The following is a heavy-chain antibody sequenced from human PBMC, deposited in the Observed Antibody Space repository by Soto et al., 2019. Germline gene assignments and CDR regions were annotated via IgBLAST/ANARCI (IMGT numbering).Heavy chain of an antibody. J-gene: IGHJ4*02. D-gene: IGHD3-9*01. CDR3: ARVEDTLTGYSSFYFHY. CDR2: IYPRDSDT. CDR1: GYIFTTYW. Sequence: GESLKISCKGSGYIFTTYWIAWVRQMPGKGLEWMGIIYPRDSDTRYSPSFQGQVTISADKAINTAYLQWSSLKASDTAIYYCARVEDTLTGYSSFYFHYWGAGAIVTVYS. V-gene: IGHV5-51*01.